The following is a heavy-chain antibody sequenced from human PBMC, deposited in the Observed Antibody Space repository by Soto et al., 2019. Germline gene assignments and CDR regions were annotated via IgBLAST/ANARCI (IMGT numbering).Heavy chain of an antibody. D-gene: IGHD3-22*01. CDR3: ARENYDSIGWLDH. J-gene: IGHJ4*02. Sequence: SETLSLTCTVSGGSIRNGGYYWTWIRQHPGKGLEWIGYIYYSGSTYYNQSLKSRVTISIDTSKNQFSLKLSSVTAADTAVYYCARENYDSIGWLDHWGQGTLVTVSS. V-gene: IGHV4-31*03. CDR2: IYYSGST. CDR1: GGSIRNGGYY.